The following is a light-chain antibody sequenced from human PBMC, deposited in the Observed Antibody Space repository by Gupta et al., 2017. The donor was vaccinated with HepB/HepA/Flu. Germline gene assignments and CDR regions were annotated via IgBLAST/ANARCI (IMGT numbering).Light chain of an antibody. CDR3: QHYGSLPLYT. Sequence: ENVLTQSPGTLSLSPGERATLSCRASRSFRSSQLAWYQQKPGQAPRLLIYGASYRATGIPDRFSGSESGTDFTLTISRLEPEDFAVYYCQHYGSLPLYTFGQGTKLEIK. V-gene: IGKV3-20*01. J-gene: IGKJ2*01. CDR1: RSFRSSQ. CDR2: GAS.